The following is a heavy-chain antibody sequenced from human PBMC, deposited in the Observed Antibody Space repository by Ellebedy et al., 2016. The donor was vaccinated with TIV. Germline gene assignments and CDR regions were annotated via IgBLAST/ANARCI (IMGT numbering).Heavy chain of an antibody. Sequence: GGSLRLSCAASGFTFSSYGMHWVRQAPGKGLEWVAVISYDGSNKYYADSVKGRFTISRDNSKNTLYLQMNSLRAEDTAVYYCARRGDYLGYYYYGMDVWGQGTTVTVSS. D-gene: IGHD4-17*01. CDR2: ISYDGSNK. CDR3: ARRGDYLGYYYYGMDV. CDR1: GFTFSSYG. V-gene: IGHV3-30*03. J-gene: IGHJ6*02.